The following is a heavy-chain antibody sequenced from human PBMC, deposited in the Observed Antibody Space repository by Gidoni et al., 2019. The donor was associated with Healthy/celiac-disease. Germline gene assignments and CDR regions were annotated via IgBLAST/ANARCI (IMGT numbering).Heavy chain of an antibody. J-gene: IGHJ6*02. Sequence: QVQLQESGPGLVKPSETLSLTCTVSGYSISSGYYWGWIRQPPGKGLEWIGSIYHSGSTYYNPSLKSRVTISVDTSKNQFSLKLSSVTAADTAVYYCARDRVYPLGMDVWGQGTTVTVSS. D-gene: IGHD6-13*01. CDR2: IYHSGST. CDR1: GYSISSGYY. CDR3: ARDRVYPLGMDV. V-gene: IGHV4-38-2*02.